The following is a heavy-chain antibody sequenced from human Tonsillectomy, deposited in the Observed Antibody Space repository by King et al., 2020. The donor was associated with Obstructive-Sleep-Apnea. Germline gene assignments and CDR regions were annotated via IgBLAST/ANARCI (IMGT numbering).Heavy chain of an antibody. Sequence: QLVQSGAEVKEPGASVKVSCKASGYTFTNYYMHWVRQAPGQGLEWMGMINPKCGSKSCAQKCQGRVTSTRDTSTSTVYKELGSLRSEDTAVYYCARGCLVAASFDYWGQGTLVTVSS. D-gene: IGHD2-15*01. J-gene: IGHJ4*02. CDR1: GYTFTNYY. CDR3: ARGCLVAASFDY. CDR2: INPKCGSK. V-gene: IGHV1-46*01.